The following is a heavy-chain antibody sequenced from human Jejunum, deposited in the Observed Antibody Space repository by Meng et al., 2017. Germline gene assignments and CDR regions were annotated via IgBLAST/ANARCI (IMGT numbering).Heavy chain of an antibody. J-gene: IGHJ4*02. Sequence: EVQLVESGGGLVQPGGSLRLSCAASGFTFSSYWFHWVRQAPGKGLVWLSRINNDGGKTTYADSVKGRFTSSRDNAKSTLYLQMNNLRLEDTAVYYCARDSYSSANYWGQGTLVTVSS. V-gene: IGHV3-74*01. CDR1: GFTFSSYW. CDR2: INNDGGKT. CDR3: ARDSYSSANY. D-gene: IGHD3-22*01.